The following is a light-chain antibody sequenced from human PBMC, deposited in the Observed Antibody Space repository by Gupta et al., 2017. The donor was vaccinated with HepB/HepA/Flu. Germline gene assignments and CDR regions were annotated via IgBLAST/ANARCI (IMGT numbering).Light chain of an antibody. Sequence: DIVMTQSPDSLAVSLGERAAINCKSSQSILYSSNNKNYLAWYQQKPGQPPKLLIYWASTRESGVPDRFSGSGSGTDFTLTISSLQAADVAVYYCQRYYSTPQTFGQGTKVEIK. V-gene: IGKV4-1*01. CDR2: WAS. J-gene: IGKJ1*01. CDR1: QSILYSSNNKNY. CDR3: QRYYSTPQT.